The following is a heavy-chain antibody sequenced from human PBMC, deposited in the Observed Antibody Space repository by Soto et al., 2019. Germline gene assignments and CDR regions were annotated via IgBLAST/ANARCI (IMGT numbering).Heavy chain of an antibody. CDR3: AKHSSGWYGGGDY. V-gene: IGHV3-23*01. D-gene: IGHD6-19*01. Sequence: EVQLLESGGGLVQPGGSLRLSCAASGFTFSSDGMSWVLQAPGKGLEWVSAISGSGGSTYYAGSVKGRFTISRDNSKNTLYLQWNSLRDGDTAVYYWAKHSSGWYGGGDYWGQGTLVTVSS. CDR2: ISGSGGST. CDR1: GFTFSSDG. J-gene: IGHJ4*02.